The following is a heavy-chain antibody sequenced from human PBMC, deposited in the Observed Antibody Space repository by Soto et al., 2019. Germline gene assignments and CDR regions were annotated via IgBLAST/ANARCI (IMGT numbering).Heavy chain of an antibody. J-gene: IGHJ4*02. CDR1: GGSISSYY. CDR3: ASSDSSGYSSIDY. V-gene: IGHV4-59*01. D-gene: IGHD3-22*01. Sequence: SETLSLTCTVSGGSISSYYWSWIRQPPGKGLEWIGYIYYSGSTNYNPSLKSRVTISVDTSKNQFSLKLSSVTAADTAVYYCASSDSSGYSSIDYWGQGTLVTVSS. CDR2: IYYSGST.